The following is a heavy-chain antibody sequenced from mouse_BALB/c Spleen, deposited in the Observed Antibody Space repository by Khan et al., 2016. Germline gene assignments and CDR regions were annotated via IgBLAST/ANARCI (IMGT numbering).Heavy chain of an antibody. CDR3: ERSLYYYGSSYDAMDY. Sequence: EVQLQESGPSLVKPSQTLSLTCSVTGDSITSGYWNWIRKFPGNKLEYMGYISYSGRTYYNPSLKSRISITRDTSKNQCYLQLNSVTTEDTATYYCERSLYYYGSSYDAMDYWGQGTSVTVSS. CDR2: ISYSGRT. CDR1: GDSITSGY. J-gene: IGHJ4*01. V-gene: IGHV3-8*02. D-gene: IGHD1-1*01.